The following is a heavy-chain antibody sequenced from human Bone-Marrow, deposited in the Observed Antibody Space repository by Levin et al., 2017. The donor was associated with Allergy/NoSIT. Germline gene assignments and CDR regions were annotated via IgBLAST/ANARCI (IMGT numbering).Heavy chain of an antibody. CDR3: AGDGCWSDNTADALDI. CDR2: IYPDDSDT. V-gene: IGHV5-51*01. CDR1: GYNFANYW. Sequence: GESLKISCQGSGYNFANYWIGWVRQMPGKGLEWMGIIYPDDSDTRYSPSFQGQVTISADKSISTSYLQWSSLKASDSAMYYCAGDGCWSDNTADALDIWGQGTMVSVSS. D-gene: IGHD3-3*01. J-gene: IGHJ3*02.